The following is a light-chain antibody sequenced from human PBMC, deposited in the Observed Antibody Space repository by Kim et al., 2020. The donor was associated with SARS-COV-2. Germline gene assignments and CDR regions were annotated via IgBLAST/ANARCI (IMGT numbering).Light chain of an antibody. J-gene: IGKJ1*01. CDR3: QHYNNWPPWT. CDR2: GAS. V-gene: IGKV3-15*01. Sequence: PGERATLSCRASQSISNNLAWYQHKPGQAPRLLIYGASTRATAIPARFSGSGSGKEFTLTISGLKSEDFAVYYCQHYNNWPPWTFGQGTKVDIK. CDR1: QSISNN.